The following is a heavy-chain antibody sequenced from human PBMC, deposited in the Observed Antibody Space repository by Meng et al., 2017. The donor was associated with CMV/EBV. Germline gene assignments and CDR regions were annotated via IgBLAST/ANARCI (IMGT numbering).Heavy chain of an antibody. D-gene: IGHD5-24*01. Sequence: EVQLLESGGGLVQPGGSLRLSCAASGFTPSNYAMNWVRQAPGKGLEWVSYISSSGSTIYYADSVKGRFTISRDNAKNSLYLQMNSLRAEDTAVYYCARDAVEMATIFVDFWGQGTLVTVSS. V-gene: IGHV3-48*04. J-gene: IGHJ4*02. CDR2: ISSSGSTI. CDR1: GFTPSNYA. CDR3: ARDAVEMATIFVDF.